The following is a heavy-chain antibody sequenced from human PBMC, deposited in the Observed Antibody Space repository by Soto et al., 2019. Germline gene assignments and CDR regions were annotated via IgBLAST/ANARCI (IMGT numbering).Heavy chain of an antibody. V-gene: IGHV1-69*06. CDR1: GGTFSSYA. Sequence: WASVKVSCKASGGTFSSYAISWVRQAPGQGLEWMGGIIPIFGTANYAQKFRGRVTITADKSTSTAYMELSSLRSEDTAVYYRARESQLELSFYYGMDVWGQGTTVTVSS. J-gene: IGHJ6*02. CDR2: IIPIFGTA. CDR3: ARESQLELSFYYGMDV. D-gene: IGHD1-1*01.